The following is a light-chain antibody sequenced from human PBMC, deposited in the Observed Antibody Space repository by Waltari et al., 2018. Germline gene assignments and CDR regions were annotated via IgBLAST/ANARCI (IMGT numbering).Light chain of an antibody. CDR3: HQSYSNPQT. CDR2: RVS. Sequence: DLPFTQSPSSLSASVGDRVPITCRASQTLNKFLNWYRQMPGKAPELLISRVSNLQSGVPSRFSGSGSGTDFSLTISSLQPEDFATYYCHQSYSNPQTFGQGTKLKI. J-gene: IGKJ2*01. V-gene: IGKV1-39*01. CDR1: QTLNKF.